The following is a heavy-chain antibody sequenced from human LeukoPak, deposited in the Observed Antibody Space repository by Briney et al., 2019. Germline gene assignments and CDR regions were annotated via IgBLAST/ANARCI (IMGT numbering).Heavy chain of an antibody. Sequence: GGSLRLSCAASGFTLNNAWMSWVRQAPGKGLEWLGRIKRETDGGTIDYAAPVKGRFTISRDNSKNTLYLQMNSLRAEDTAVYYCATSNGYGYRPFDYWGQGTLVTVSS. D-gene: IGHD5-18*01. CDR3: ATSNGYGYRPFDY. CDR2: IKRETDGGTI. CDR1: GFTLNNAW. V-gene: IGHV3-15*01. J-gene: IGHJ4*02.